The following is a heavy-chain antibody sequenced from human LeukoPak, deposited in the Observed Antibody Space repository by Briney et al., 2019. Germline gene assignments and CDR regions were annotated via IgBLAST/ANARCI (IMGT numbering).Heavy chain of an antibody. CDR2: IYSGGDT. CDR1: GVTISSDY. V-gene: IGHV3-53*04. Sequence: GGSLRLSCAASGVTISSDYMSWVRQAPGKGLEWVSHIYSGGDTYYADSVRGRFTISRHNSKNTLFLQMDSLRTEDTAIYYCANRMTFGGQGTLVTVSS. D-gene: IGHD2/OR15-2a*01. J-gene: IGHJ4*02. CDR3: ANRMTF.